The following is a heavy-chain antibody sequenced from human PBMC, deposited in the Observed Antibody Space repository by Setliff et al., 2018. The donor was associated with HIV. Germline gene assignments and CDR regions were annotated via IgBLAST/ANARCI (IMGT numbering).Heavy chain of an antibody. V-gene: IGHV3-74*01. CDR3: ARDQEHIIVVSATGNMPGYLHYYYMDV. D-gene: IGHD2-2*01. J-gene: IGHJ6*03. CDR1: GFTFSNYW. CDR2: INTDGSSI. Sequence: GGSLRLSCVASGFTFSNYWMHWVRQAPGKGLVWVSRINTDGSSISHADSVRGRFTISRDNANNLLYLQMNSLRAEDTAVYYCARDQEHIIVVSATGNMPGYLHYYYMDVWGKGSTVTVSS.